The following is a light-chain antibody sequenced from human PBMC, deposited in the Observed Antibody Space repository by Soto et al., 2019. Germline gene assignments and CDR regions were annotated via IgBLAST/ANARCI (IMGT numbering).Light chain of an antibody. J-gene: IGKJ1*01. CDR3: QQYNNYGSWT. CDR1: QSISAW. Sequence: DIQMTQSPSTLSASVGDRVTITCRASQSISAWLAWYQQKPGKAPKLLIYKASSLESGVPSRFSGSGSGTEFTLTISSLQPDDFETYYCQQYNNYGSWTFGQGTKVDIK. V-gene: IGKV1-5*03. CDR2: KAS.